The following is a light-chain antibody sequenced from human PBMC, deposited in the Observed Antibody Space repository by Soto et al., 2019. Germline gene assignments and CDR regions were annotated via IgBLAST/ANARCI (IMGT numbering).Light chain of an antibody. CDR2: NNS. CDR3: AAWDDSLNGVV. Sequence: SVLTQPPSASGTPGQRVTISCSGSSSNIGDNTVNWYQQLPGTAPKLLIYNNSQRPSGVPARFSGSKSGTSASLAISGLQSEDEADYYCAAWDDSLNGVVFGGGTKLTVL. CDR1: SSNIGDNT. J-gene: IGLJ2*01. V-gene: IGLV1-44*01.